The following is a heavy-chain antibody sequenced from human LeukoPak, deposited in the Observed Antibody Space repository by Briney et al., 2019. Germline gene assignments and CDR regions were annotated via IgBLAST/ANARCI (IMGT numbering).Heavy chain of an antibody. D-gene: IGHD6-13*01. CDR1: GGSISSSNW. CDR3: ASQYSSSWDYYFDY. V-gene: IGHV4-4*02. Sequence: SGTLSLTCAVSGGSISSSNWWSWVRQPPRKGLEWIGEIYHSGSTNYNPSLKSRVTISVDKSKNQFSLKLSSVTAADTAVYYCASQYSSSWDYYFDYWGQGTLVTVSS. CDR2: IYHSGST. J-gene: IGHJ4*02.